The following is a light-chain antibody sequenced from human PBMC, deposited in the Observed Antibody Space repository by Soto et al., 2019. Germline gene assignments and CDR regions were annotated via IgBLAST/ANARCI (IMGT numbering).Light chain of an antibody. J-gene: IGKJ4*01. CDR2: GGS. CDR1: QAVSSIL. Sequence: EVALKQSPRTLTFSPGERATLSCSASQAVSSILLAWYQQKPGEATRLLIYGGSSRPTGIPDRVSGSGSGTDFTLTVSRLEPEDVAVYYCQEHGTSRNFGGGTRWIS. V-gene: IGKV3-20*01. CDR3: QEHGTSRN.